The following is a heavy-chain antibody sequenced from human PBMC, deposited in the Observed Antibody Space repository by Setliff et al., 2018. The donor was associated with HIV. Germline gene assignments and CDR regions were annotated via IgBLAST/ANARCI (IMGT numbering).Heavy chain of an antibody. V-gene: IGHV4-34*01. D-gene: IGHD2-15*01. J-gene: IGHJ5*02. Sequence: SETLSLTCAVYGGSLSGHYWTWIRQPPGKGLEWIGEINHSGSTSYSPSLKSRVTISVDTSKNQFSLKVRSVTAVDTAVYYCASRENPSGGYPKGWFDPWGQGSLVTVSS. CDR1: GGSLSGHY. CDR2: INHSGST. CDR3: ASRENPSGGYPKGWFDP.